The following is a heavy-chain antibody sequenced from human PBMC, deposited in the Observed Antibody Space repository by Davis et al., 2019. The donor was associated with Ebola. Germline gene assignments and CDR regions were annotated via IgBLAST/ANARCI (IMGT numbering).Heavy chain of an antibody. V-gene: IGHV3-7*01. CDR1: GFTFSDYW. D-gene: IGHD3-3*01. Sequence: PGGSLRLSCAASGFTFSDYWMSWVRQAPGKGLEWVANIKQSGSEKYYVDSVKGRFTISRDNAKNSLFLQMNSLRAEDTAVYYCARPYDFWSGYYPLGGQGTLVTVSS. J-gene: IGHJ4*02. CDR2: IKQSGSEK. CDR3: ARPYDFWSGYYPL.